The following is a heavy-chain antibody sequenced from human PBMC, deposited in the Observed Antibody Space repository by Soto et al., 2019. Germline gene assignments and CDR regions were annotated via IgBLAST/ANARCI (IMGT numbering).Heavy chain of an antibody. CDR3: ASLIGYCTNGVCHPLPNYYYYYMYV. D-gene: IGHD2-8*01. CDR1: GFTVSSNY. CDR2: IYSGGST. J-gene: IGHJ6*03. V-gene: IGHV3-53*04. Sequence: EVQLVESGGGLVQPGGSLRLSCAASGFTVSSNYMSWVRQAPGKGLEWVSVIYSGGSTYYADSVKGRFTISRHNSKNTLYLQMNSLRAEDTAVYYCASLIGYCTNGVCHPLPNYYYYYMYVWGKGTTVTVSS.